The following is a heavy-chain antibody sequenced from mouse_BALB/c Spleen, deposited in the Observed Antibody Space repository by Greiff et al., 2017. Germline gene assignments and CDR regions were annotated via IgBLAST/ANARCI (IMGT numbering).Heavy chain of an antibody. CDR1: GYTFTSYW. Sequence: QVQLQQPGAELVKPGASVKLSCKASGYTFTSYWMHWVKQRPGQGLEWIGEIDPSDSYTNYNQKFKGKATLTVDKSSSTAYMQLSSLTSEDSAVYYCARSGVYSSFAYWGQGTLVTVSA. D-gene: IGHD1-1*01. CDR2: IDPSDSYT. J-gene: IGHJ3*01. V-gene: IGHV1-69*02. CDR3: ARSGVYSSFAY.